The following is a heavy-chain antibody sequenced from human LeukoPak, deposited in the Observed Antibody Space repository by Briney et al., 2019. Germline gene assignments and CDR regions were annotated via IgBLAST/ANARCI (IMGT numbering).Heavy chain of an antibody. Sequence: PGRSLRLSCTASGFTFGDYAMSWFRQAPGKGLEWVGFIRSKAYGGTTEYAASVKGRFTISRDDSKSIAYLQMNSLRAEDTAVYYCATGPQWFGELFCDYWGQGTLVSVSP. CDR1: GFTFGDYA. CDR3: ATGPQWFGELFCDY. J-gene: IGHJ4*02. V-gene: IGHV3-49*03. D-gene: IGHD3-10*01. CDR2: IRSKAYGGTT.